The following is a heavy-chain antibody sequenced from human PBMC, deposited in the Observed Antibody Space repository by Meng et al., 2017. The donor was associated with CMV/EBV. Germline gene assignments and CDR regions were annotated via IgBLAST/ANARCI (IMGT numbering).Heavy chain of an antibody. Sequence: SGPTLVKPTQTLTLTCTFSGFSLSTSGVGVGWIRQPPGKALEWLALIYWNDDKRYSPPLKSRLTITKDTSKNQVVLTMTNMDPVDTATYYCAHSLRGWLRLGAFDIWGQGTMVTVSS. J-gene: IGHJ3*02. V-gene: IGHV2-5*01. D-gene: IGHD5-12*01. CDR1: GFSLSTSGVG. CDR3: AHSLRGWLRLGAFDI. CDR2: IYWNDDK.